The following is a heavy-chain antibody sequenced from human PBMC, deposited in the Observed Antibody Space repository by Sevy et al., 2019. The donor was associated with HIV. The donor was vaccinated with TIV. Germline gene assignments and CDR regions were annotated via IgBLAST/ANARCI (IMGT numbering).Heavy chain of an antibody. CDR2: ISSSSSYI. V-gene: IGHV3-21*01. J-gene: IGHJ6*02. CDR1: GFTFSSYS. Sequence: GGSLRLSCAASGFTFSSYSMNWVRQAPGKGLEWVSSISSSSSYIYYADSVKGRFTISRDNAKNSLYLQMNSLRAEDTVVYYCARVPVQGGMDVWGQGTTVTVSS. CDR3: ARVPVQGGMDV.